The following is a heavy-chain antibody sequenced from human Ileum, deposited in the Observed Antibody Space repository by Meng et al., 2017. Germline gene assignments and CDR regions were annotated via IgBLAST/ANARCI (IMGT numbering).Heavy chain of an antibody. CDR1: RNTFITHD. J-gene: IGHJ4*02. CDR3: ARGRALDS. CDR2: MNPRNGDT. Sequence: ASVKVSCKASRNTFITHDINWVRQATGQGLEWMGWMNPRNGDTGFAPKFQGRLTMTRNTSTLTAYMDLSGLIYEDTAVYYCARGRALDSWGQGNLV. V-gene: IGHV1-8*01.